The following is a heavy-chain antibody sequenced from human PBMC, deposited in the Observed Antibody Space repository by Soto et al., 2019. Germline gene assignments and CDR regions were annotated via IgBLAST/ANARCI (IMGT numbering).Heavy chain of an antibody. Sequence: GGSLRLSCAASGFTFSNYWMHWVGQAPGKGLVWVSRVNGDGSSTFHADSVKGRFTISRDNAENTVFLQMDSLRAEDTAVYYCARDNWNTVWGQGTVVT. CDR3: ARDNWNTV. D-gene: IGHD1-20*01. CDR2: VNGDGSST. V-gene: IGHV3-74*01. CDR1: GFTFSNYW. J-gene: IGHJ3*01.